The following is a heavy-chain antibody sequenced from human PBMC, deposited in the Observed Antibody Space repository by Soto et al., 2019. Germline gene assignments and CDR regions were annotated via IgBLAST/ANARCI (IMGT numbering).Heavy chain of an antibody. CDR2: IIPIFGTA. Sequence: SVKVSCKASGGTFSSYAISWVRQAPGQGLEWMGGIIPIFGTANYAQKFQGRVTITADESTSTAYMELSSLRSEDTAVYYCARDYDDSSGSPYGMDVWRQGTTVTVSS. D-gene: IGHD3-22*01. J-gene: IGHJ6*02. CDR1: GGTFSSYA. CDR3: ARDYDDSSGSPYGMDV. V-gene: IGHV1-69*13.